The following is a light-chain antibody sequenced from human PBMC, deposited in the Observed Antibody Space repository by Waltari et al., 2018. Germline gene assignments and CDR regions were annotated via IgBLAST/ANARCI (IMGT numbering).Light chain of an antibody. CDR2: DAS. Sequence: IQMTQSPSPLSASLGDRVTTTCQASQDISNYLNWYQQKPVKAPQLLIYDASNLETGVPSRFSGSGSGTDFTFTISSLQPEDIATYYCQQYDNLPYTFGQGTKLEIK. J-gene: IGKJ2*01. V-gene: IGKV1-33*01. CDR3: QQYDNLPYT. CDR1: QDISNY.